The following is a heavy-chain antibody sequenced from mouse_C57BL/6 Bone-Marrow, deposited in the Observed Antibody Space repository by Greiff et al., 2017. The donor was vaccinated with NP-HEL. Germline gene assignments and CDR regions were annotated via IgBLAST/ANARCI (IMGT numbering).Heavy chain of an antibody. J-gene: IGHJ3*01. CDR2: IHPNSGST. CDR1: GYTFTSYW. CDR3: ARWGIITTVPFAY. V-gene: IGHV1-64*01. Sequence: QVQLQQSGAALFQPGASVKLSCKASGYTFTSYWMHWVKQRPGQGLEWIGMIHPNSGSTNYNEKFKSKATLTVDKSSSTAYMQLSSLTSEDSAVYYCARWGIITTVPFAYWGQGTLVTVSA. D-gene: IGHD1-1*01.